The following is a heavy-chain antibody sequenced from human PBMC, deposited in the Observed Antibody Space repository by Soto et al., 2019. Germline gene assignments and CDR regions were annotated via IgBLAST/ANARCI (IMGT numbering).Heavy chain of an antibody. V-gene: IGHV4-34*01. D-gene: IGHD2-2*01. Sequence: SENLSLTCAVYGGSFSGYYWSWIRQPPGKGLEWIGEINHSGSTNYNPYQKRRVNISVDTSKNKFSRKLSSVTAADSALYYCARCYGCFDPWGQGTLVTFSS. CDR3: ARCYGCFDP. CDR1: GGSFSGYY. CDR2: INHSGST. J-gene: IGHJ5*02.